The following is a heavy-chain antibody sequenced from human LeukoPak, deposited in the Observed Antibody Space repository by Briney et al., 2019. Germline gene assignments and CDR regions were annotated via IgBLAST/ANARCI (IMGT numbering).Heavy chain of an antibody. Sequence: GGSLRLSCAASGFTFSSYAMSWVRQAPGKGLEWVSAISGSGGSTYYADSVKGRFTISRDNSKNTLYLQMNSLRAEDTAVYYCAKWAMTKYCGGDCSMRGPMPWGFDYWGQGTLVTVSS. CDR2: ISGSGGST. J-gene: IGHJ4*02. CDR1: GFTFSSYA. D-gene: IGHD2-21*01. V-gene: IGHV3-23*01. CDR3: AKWAMTKYCGGDCSMRGPMPWGFDY.